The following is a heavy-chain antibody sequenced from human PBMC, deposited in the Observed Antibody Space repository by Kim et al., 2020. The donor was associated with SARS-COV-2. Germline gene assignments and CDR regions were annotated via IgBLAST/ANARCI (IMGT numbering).Heavy chain of an antibody. D-gene: IGHD3-10*01. Sequence: VKGRFTISRDNAKNSLYLQMNSRRAEDTAVYYCARDPAGSTPYYYYGMDVWGQGTTVTVSS. CDR3: ARDPAGSTPYYYYGMDV. V-gene: IGHV3-11*06. J-gene: IGHJ6*02.